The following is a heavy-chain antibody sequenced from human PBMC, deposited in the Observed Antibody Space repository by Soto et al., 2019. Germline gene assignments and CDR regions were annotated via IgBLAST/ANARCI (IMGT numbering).Heavy chain of an antibody. CDR1: GFTFSSYS. D-gene: IGHD3-22*01. CDR2: ISSSSSYI. CDR3: AKEYYYDSSGLYPFDY. Sequence: GGSLRLSCAASGFTFSSYSMNWVRQAPGKGLEWVSSISSSSSYIYYADSVKGRFTISRDNSKNTLYLQMNSLRVEDTAVYYCAKEYYYDSSGLYPFDYWGQGTLVTVSS. V-gene: IGHV3-21*04. J-gene: IGHJ4*02.